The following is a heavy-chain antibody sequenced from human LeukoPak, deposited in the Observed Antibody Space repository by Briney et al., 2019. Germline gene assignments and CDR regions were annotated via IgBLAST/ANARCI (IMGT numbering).Heavy chain of an antibody. V-gene: IGHV1-2*02. CDR3: ARRALGTYSPIDY. Sequence: ASVKVSCKTSGYIFIDYYIQWVRQAPGQGLEWIGWINPNSGGTDHAQKFQDKVTMTRDTSLSTPYMELTRLTADDTAIYYCARRALGTYSPIDYWGQGTLVTVSS. D-gene: IGHD3-10*01. J-gene: IGHJ4*02. CDR2: INPNSGGT. CDR1: GYIFIDYY.